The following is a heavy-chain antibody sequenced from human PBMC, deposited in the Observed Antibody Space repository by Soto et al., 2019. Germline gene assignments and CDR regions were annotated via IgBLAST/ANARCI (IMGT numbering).Heavy chain of an antibody. J-gene: IGHJ6*02. D-gene: IGHD2-2*01. Sequence: QVQLQESGPGLVKPSQTLSLTCTVSGGSISSGGYYWSWIRQHPGKGLEWIGYIYYSGSTYYNPSLKRRVTISVDTSKNQFSLKLSSVTAADTAVYYCARGVASLHDIVVVPAARYYYYGMDVWGQGTTVTVSS. V-gene: IGHV4-31*03. CDR1: GGSISSGGYY. CDR2: IYYSGST. CDR3: ARGVASLHDIVVVPAARYYYYGMDV.